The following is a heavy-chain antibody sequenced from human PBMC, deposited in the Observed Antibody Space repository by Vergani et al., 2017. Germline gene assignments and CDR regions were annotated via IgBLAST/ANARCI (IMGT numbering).Heavy chain of an antibody. J-gene: IGHJ6*02. D-gene: IGHD3-10*01. CDR1: DSSIMTNPY. CDR2: IHHSGDT. Sequence: QVQLQESGPGLVKPSETLTLTCDVSDSSIMTNPYWGWFRQPPGKGLEWIRCIHHSGDTHYNSSLKSRVSISIVSSSKFSLSLTSVTAADTAIYYCARHRGSGGFFPSSYFDGMDVWGHGTTLTVSS. V-gene: IGHV4-38-2*01. CDR3: ARHRGSGGFFPSSYFDGMDV.